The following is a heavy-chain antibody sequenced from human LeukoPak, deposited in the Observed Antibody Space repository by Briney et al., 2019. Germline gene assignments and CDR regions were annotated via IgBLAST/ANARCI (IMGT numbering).Heavy chain of an antibody. D-gene: IGHD2-15*01. J-gene: IGHJ4*02. CDR3: ARVSGSGPPG. Sequence: GGSLRLSCAASGFTFSSYAMHWVRQAPGKGLEWVAVISYDGSNKYYADSVKGRFTISRDNSKNTLYLQMNSLRAEDTAVYYCARVSGSGPPGWGQGTLVTVSS. CDR2: ISYDGSNK. CDR1: GFTFSSYA. V-gene: IGHV3-30*01.